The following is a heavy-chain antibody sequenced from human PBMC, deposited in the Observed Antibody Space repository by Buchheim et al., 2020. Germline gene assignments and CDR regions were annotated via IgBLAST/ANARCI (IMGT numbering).Heavy chain of an antibody. CDR1: VDSYSGFY. V-gene: IGHV4-34*02. CDR2: VNQSGSA. J-gene: IGHJ4*02. D-gene: IGHD6-6*01. CDR3: ARGVRRPCARPPDY. Sequence: QVQLRQWGAGLLKPSGTLSLTCTVYVDSYSGFYWTWIRQSPTKGLEWIGEVNQSGSATYKAPLKSRVTMSLDASRNEFSLKLISVTAADTAIYYCARGVRRPCARPPDYWGQG.